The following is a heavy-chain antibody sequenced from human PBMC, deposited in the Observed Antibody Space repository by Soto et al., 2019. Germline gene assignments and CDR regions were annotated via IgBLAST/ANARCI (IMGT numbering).Heavy chain of an antibody. CDR1: GYTLTELS. CDR2: FDAENGET. CDR3: AKKALVVTDGAFDI. D-gene: IGHD2-21*02. V-gene: IGHV1-24*01. Sequence: AASVKVSCKVSGYTLTELSMHWVRQAPGKGLEWMGGFDAENGETIYAQKFQGRVTMTEDTSTDTAYMELSSLRSEDTAVYYCAKKALVVTDGAFDIWGQGTMVTVSS. J-gene: IGHJ3*02.